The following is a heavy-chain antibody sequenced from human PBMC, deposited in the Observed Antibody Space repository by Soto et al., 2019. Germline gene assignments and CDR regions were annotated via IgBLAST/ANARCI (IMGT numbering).Heavy chain of an antibody. CDR1: GFTFSSHA. CDR2: IDSSSSFI. Sequence: VGSLRLSCAASGFTFSSHAINWVRQAPGKGLEWISSIDSSSSFIYYADSVKGRFTISRDNAKNSVFLHMSSLRADDTAVYYCARDPLWFGEIGYFDYWGQGALVIVSS. J-gene: IGHJ4*02. V-gene: IGHV3-21*06. D-gene: IGHD3-10*01. CDR3: ARDPLWFGEIGYFDY.